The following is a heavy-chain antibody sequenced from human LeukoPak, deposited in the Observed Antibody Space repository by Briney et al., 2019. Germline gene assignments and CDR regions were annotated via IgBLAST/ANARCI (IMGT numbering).Heavy chain of an antibody. D-gene: IGHD3-22*01. CDR2: ISGNSGST. J-gene: IGHJ4*02. V-gene: IGHV3-23*01. Sequence: QAGGSLRLSCAASGFTFSSYAMSWVRQAPGKGLEWVSTISGNSGSTYFADSVKGRFTISRDNYKNTLYLQMNSLRAEDTAVFYCAKDGLFDSNGYYYRGSFDYWGQGALVTVSS. CDR3: AKDGLFDSNGYYYRGSFDY. CDR1: GFTFSSYA.